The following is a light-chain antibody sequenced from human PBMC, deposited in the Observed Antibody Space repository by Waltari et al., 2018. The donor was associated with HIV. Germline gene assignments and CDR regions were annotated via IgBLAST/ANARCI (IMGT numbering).Light chain of an antibody. V-gene: IGLV1-47*01. J-gene: IGLJ2*01. CDR1: SPTIGSNF. CDR2: RNN. CDR3: AAWDDSLSGGV. Sequence: QSVLTQPPSASGTPGQRVTITCSGSSPTIGSNFVYWYQQVPGTAPKLLIYRNNQRPSGVPDRFSGSKSGTSASLAISGLRAEDEADYYCAAWDDSLSGGVFGGGTKLTVL.